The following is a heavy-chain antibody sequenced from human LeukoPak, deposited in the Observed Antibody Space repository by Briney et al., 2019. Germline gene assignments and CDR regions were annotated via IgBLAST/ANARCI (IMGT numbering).Heavy chain of an antibody. Sequence: GGSLRLSCAASGFTFSIYAMRWVRQAPGKGLEWVSGISGSGDSTYYADSVKGRFTISRDNAKNTLYLQMNSLRAEDTAVYYCAKDSHLSYSSGWYPSDYWGQGTLVTVSS. J-gene: IGHJ4*02. CDR3: AKDSHLSYSSGWYPSDY. D-gene: IGHD6-19*01. CDR2: ISGSGDST. CDR1: GFTFSIYA. V-gene: IGHV3-23*01.